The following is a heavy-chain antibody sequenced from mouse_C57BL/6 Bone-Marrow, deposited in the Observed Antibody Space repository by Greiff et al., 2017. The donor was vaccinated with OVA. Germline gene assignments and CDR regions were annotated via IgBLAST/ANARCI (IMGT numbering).Heavy chain of an antibody. CDR2: INPNNGGT. Sequence: VQLQQSGPELVKPGASVKISCKASGYTFTDYYMNWVKQSPGQSLEWIGDINPNNGGTSYNQKFTGKATLTVDQSSSTAYMELRSLTSEDAAVYYCADGSRAMDYWGQGTSVTVSS. D-gene: IGHD1-1*01. V-gene: IGHV1-26*01. CDR1: GYTFTDYY. J-gene: IGHJ4*01. CDR3: ADGSRAMDY.